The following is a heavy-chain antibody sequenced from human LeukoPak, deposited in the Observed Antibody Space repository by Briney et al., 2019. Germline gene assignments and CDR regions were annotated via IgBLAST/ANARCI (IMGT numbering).Heavy chain of an antibody. Sequence: PGGSLRLSCAASGFSFNNFAVSWVRQAPGKGLEWVAVISYDGSNKYYADSVKGRFTISRDNSKNTLYLQMNSLRAEDTAVYYCARANPVLMVSKYFQHWGQGTLVTVSS. J-gene: IGHJ1*01. V-gene: IGHV3-30*04. CDR2: ISYDGSNK. D-gene: IGHD2-8*01. CDR1: GFSFNNFA. CDR3: ARANPVLMVSKYFQH.